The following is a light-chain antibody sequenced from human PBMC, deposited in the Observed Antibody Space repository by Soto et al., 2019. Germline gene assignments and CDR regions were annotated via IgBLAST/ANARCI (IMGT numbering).Light chain of an antibody. CDR3: AAWDDSLSGPV. CDR1: RSNIGSNY. CDR2: RND. J-gene: IGLJ3*02. Sequence: QSVLTQPPSASGTPGQRVTISCSGSRSNIGSNYVYWYQQFAGTAPKLLIYRNDQLPSGVPDRFSGSKSGTSASLAISGLRSEDEADYYCAAWDDSLSGPVFGGGTKLTVL. V-gene: IGLV1-47*01.